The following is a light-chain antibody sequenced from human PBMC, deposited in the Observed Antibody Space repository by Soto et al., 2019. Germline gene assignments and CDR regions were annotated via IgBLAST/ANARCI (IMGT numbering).Light chain of an antibody. J-gene: IGKJ4*01. CDR1: QSVSSN. CDR2: GAS. V-gene: IGKV3-15*01. CDR3: QQYNNWLT. Sequence: EIVMTQSPATLSVSPGERATLSCRASQSVSSNLAWYQQKPGQAPRLLIYGASTNVTGIPARFSGSGSGTEFTLTISSLQSEDFAVYYCQQYNNWLTFGGGTKVEIK.